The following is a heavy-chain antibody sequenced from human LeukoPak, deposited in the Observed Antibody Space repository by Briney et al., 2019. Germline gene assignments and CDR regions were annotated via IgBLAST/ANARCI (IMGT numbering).Heavy chain of an antibody. J-gene: IGHJ6*02. Sequence: PGGSLRLSCEVSGFALSTYWMSWVRQAPGKGLEWVANINQFGGAVHYVDSVKGRFTISRDNAKNSLYLQMNSLRAEDTAVYYCARTKWFGTTSYYYGMDVWGQGTTVTVSS. D-gene: IGHD3-10*01. V-gene: IGHV3-7*01. CDR3: ARTKWFGTTSYYYGMDV. CDR1: GFALSTYW. CDR2: INQFGGAV.